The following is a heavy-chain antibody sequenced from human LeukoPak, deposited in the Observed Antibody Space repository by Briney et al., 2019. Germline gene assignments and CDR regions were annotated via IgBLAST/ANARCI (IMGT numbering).Heavy chain of an antibody. CDR2: IYYSGST. Sequence: SETLSLTCTVSGGSISSSSYYWGWIRQPPGKGLEWIGSIYYSGSTYYNPSLKSRVIISVDTSKNQFSLKLSSVTAADTAVYYCARIDDYSNVYYYYYMDVWRKGTTVTVSS. CDR1: GGSISSSSYY. J-gene: IGHJ6*03. CDR3: ARIDDYSNVYYYYYMDV. D-gene: IGHD4-11*01. V-gene: IGHV4-39*07.